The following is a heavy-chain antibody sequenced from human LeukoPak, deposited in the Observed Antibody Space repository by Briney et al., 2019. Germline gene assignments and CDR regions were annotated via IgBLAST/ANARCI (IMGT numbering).Heavy chain of an antibody. D-gene: IGHD4-23*01. CDR3: ASLGAYGGNSNDAFDI. V-gene: IGHV4-59*01. J-gene: IGHJ3*02. Sequence: SETLSLTCTVSGGSISSYYWSWIRQPPGKGLEWIGYIYYSGSTNYNPSLKSRVTISVDTSKNQFSLKLSSVTAADTAVYYCASLGAYGGNSNDAFDIWGQGTMVTVSS. CDR2: IYYSGST. CDR1: GGSISSYY.